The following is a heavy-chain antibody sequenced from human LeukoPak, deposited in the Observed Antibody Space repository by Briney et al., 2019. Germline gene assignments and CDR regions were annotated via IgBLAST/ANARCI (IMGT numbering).Heavy chain of an antibody. V-gene: IGHV3-30*02. CDR3: AKGALGYCSGGSCYIDAFDI. J-gene: IGHJ3*02. CDR1: GFTFSSYG. CDR2: IRYDGSNK. Sequence: PGGSLRLSCAASGFTFSSYGMHWVRQAPGKGLEWVAFIRYDGSNKYYADSVKGRFTISRDNSKNTLYLQMNSLRAEDTAVYYCAKGALGYCSGGSCYIDAFDIWGQGTMVTVSS. D-gene: IGHD2-15*01.